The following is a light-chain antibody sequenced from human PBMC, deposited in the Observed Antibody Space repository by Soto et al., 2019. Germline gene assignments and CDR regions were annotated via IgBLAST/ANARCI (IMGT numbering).Light chain of an antibody. CDR3: QQYNDWPGYT. V-gene: IGKV3-15*01. J-gene: IGKJ2*01. Sequence: DMVMTQSPATLSVSPGESATLSCRASQSISSNLAWYQQKPGRAPRLLIYGASTRATGIPARFSGSGSGTEFTLTISSLQSEDFAVYYRQQYNDWPGYTFGQGTKLEIK. CDR2: GAS. CDR1: QSISSN.